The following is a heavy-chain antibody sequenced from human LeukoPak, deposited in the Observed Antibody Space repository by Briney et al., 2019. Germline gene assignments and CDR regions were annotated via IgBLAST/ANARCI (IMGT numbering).Heavy chain of an antibody. V-gene: IGHV3-7*01. J-gene: IGHJ3*01. CDR3: AREGYSYGPNDNVVATITAAFDV. D-gene: IGHD5-12*01. Sequence: PGGSLRLSCAASGFTFSSYWMSWVRQAPGKGLEWVANIKQDGSEKYYVDSVKGRFTISRDNAKNSLYLQMSSLRADDMAVYYCAREGYSYGPNDNVVATITAAFDVWGQGTMITVSS. CDR1: GFTFSSYW. CDR2: IKQDGSEK.